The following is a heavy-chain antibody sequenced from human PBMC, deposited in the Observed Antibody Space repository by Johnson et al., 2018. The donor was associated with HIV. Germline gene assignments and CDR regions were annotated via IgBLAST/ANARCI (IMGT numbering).Heavy chain of an antibody. CDR2: ISSSGSTK. Sequence: QMQLVESGGGLVKPGGSLRLSCAASGLTFSDHYMSWIRQAPGKGLEWVSYISSSGSTKYYTDSVRGRFTISRDNAKNSLYLQMNSLRAEDTAVYYCARSPICTGGVCWRSAFDIWGQGTMVTVSS. D-gene: IGHD2-8*02. CDR1: GLTFSDHY. CDR3: ARSPICTGGVCWRSAFDI. J-gene: IGHJ3*02. V-gene: IGHV3-11*04.